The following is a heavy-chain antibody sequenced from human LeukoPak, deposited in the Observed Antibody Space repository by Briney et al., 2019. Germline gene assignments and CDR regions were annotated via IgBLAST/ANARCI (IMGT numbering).Heavy chain of an antibody. V-gene: IGHV1-69*13. CDR2: IIPIFGTA. CDR1: GGTFSSYA. J-gene: IGHJ6*03. Sequence: SVKVSCKASGGTFSSYAISWVRQAPGQGLEWMGGIIPIFGTANYAQKFQGRVTITADESTSTAYMELSSLRSEDTAVYYCAREIVGSRNYYYYYMDVWGKGTTVTVPS. D-gene: IGHD1-14*01. CDR3: AREIVGSRNYYYYYMDV.